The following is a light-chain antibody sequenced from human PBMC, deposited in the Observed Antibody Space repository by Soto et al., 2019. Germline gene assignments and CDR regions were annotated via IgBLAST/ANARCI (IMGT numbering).Light chain of an antibody. CDR2: GAS. CDR3: QDDNNWPPWT. V-gene: IGKV3-15*01. Sequence: EIVMTQSPATLSVSPGERATLSCRASQSVSSNSAWYQQKPGQAPRLLIYGASTRATGIPARFSGSESGTGFTLTITGLQSEDFAVYYFQDDNNWPPWTFGQGTKVEIK. J-gene: IGKJ1*01. CDR1: QSVSSN.